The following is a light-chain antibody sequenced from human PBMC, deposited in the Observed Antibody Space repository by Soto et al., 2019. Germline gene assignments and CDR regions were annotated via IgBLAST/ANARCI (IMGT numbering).Light chain of an antibody. J-gene: IGLJ2*01. V-gene: IGLV1-51*01. CDR1: SSNIGNNY. CDR2: DNN. CDR3: GTWDSSRSAVV. Sequence: QSVLTQPPSVSAAPGQKITISCTGSSSNIGNNYVSWYQQLPGTAPKHLIYDNNKRPSGIPDRFSGSKSCTSATLGITGLQTGDEADYYCGTWDSSRSAVVFGGGTKLTVL.